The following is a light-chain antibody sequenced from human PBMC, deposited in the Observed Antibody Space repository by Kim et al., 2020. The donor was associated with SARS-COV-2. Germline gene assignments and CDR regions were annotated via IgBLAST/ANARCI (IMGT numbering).Light chain of an antibody. V-gene: IGKV1-17*01. CDR1: EAIGRD. Sequence: IQVTQSPSSLSASIGDRVTITCRTSEAIGRDLGWYQQKPGKAPNRLIYAASTLQSGVPSRFSGSGSGTEFTLTISSLQPEDFATYYCLQHQTYPYSFGQGTKLEI. CDR3: LQHQTYPYS. CDR2: AAS. J-gene: IGKJ2*01.